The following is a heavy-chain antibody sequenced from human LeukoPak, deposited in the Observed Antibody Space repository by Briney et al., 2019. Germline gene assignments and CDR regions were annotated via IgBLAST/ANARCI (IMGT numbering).Heavy chain of an antibody. J-gene: IGHJ4*02. CDR1: GFTFSSYS. CDR2: ITGSSSYI. Sequence: PGGSLRLSCAASGFTFSSYSMNWVRHAPGRGLEWVSSITGSSSYIYYADSVKGRFTISRDNAKNSLYLQLNSLRAEDTAVYYCARDPEGDYWGQGTLVTVSS. CDR3: ARDPEGDY. V-gene: IGHV3-21*01.